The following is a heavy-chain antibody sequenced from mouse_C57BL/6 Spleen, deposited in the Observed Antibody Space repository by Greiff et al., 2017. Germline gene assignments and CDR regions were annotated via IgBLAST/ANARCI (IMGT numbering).Heavy chain of an antibody. V-gene: IGHV1-82*01. CDR2: IYPGDGDP. CDR1: GYAFSSSW. Sequence: VQLQQSGPELVKPGASVKISCKASGYAFSSSWMNWVKQRPGKGLEWIGRIYPGDGDPNYNGKFKGKATLTADKSSSTAYMQLSSLTSEDSAVYFCARTLITTVVASSFDYWGQGTTLTVSS. J-gene: IGHJ2*01. CDR3: ARTLITTVVASSFDY. D-gene: IGHD1-1*01.